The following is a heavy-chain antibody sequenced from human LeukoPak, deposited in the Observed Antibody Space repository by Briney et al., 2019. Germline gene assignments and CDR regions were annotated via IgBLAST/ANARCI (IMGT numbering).Heavy chain of an antibody. J-gene: IGHJ4*02. CDR3: ARVSYYYDSSGYYGY. D-gene: IGHD3-22*01. Sequence: ASVKVSCKASGGTFSSYAISWVRQAPGQGLEWMGGIIPISGTANYAQKFQGRVTITADESTSTAYMELSSLRSEDTAVYYCARVSYYYDSSGYYGYWGQGTLVTVSS. CDR1: GGTFSSYA. CDR2: IIPISGTA. V-gene: IGHV1-69*13.